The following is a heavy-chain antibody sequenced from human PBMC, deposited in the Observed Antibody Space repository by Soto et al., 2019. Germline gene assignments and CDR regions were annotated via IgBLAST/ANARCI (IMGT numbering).Heavy chain of an antibody. CDR3: ARALPRVTATDPWLEKYAMDV. D-gene: IGHD5-18*01. Sequence: QVQLVQSGVEVKKPGASVKVSCKASGYSFTSYGISWVRQAPGQGLEWMGWISPYNVHTHFVEKFQGRVTMTTATSKKPAHMEQTQLGPEDTAHYYDARALPRVTATDPWLEKYAMDVWAEEPKVIVS. V-gene: IGHV1-18*01. CDR1: GYSFTSYG. CDR2: ISPYNVHT. J-gene: IGHJ6*02.